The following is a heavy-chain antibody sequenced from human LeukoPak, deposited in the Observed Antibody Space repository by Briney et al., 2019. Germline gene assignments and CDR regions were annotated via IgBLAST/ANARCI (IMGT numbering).Heavy chain of an antibody. J-gene: IGHJ5*02. D-gene: IGHD4-23*01. CDR3: ARDRVTSATTPGNWFDP. CDR2: VLSGGTT. CDR1: GGSISSYH. V-gene: IGHV4-59*12. Sequence: SETLSLTCTVAGGSISSYHWSWIRQPPGKGLEWIGRVLSGGTTNYNPSLKSRVTLSVDESKNQFSLKLTSVTAADTAVYYCARDRVTSATTPGNWFDPWGQGTLVTVSS.